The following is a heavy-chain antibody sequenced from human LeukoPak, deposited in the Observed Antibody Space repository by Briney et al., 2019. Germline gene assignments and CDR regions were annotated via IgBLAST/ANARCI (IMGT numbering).Heavy chain of an antibody. V-gene: IGHV4-59*01. CDR3: ARGSDGKSDAADPTSFEDTLTGFALDI. CDR2: VFYSGGR. CDR1: GASISDYS. D-gene: IGHD3-9*01. Sequence: SETLSLTCTVSGASISDYSWNWIRQTPGKGLECIGYVFYSGGRYYNPSLKSRVTISVDTSKNQFSLKLTSVTAADTAVYYCARGSDGKSDAADPTSFEDTLTGFALDIWGQGTMVTVSS. J-gene: IGHJ3*02.